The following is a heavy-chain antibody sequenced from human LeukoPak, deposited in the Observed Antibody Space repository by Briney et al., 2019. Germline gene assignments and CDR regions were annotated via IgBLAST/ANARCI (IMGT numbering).Heavy chain of an antibody. V-gene: IGHV3-15*01. CDR2: ITSKTSDEAT. CDR1: GLTFDNAW. CDR3: TTYRYSYGSTGYSYFDY. D-gene: IGHD3-22*01. J-gene: IGHJ4*02. Sequence: GGSRRLSCAASGLTFDNAWMSWVRQAPGKGLEWVARITSKTSDEATDYAAPVRGRFTISRDDSKATLYLQMDSLETEDTAIYYCTTYRYSYGSTGYSYFDYWGQGILVTVSS.